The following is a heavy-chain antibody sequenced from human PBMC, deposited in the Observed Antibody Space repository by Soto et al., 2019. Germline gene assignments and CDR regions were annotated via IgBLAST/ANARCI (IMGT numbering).Heavy chain of an antibody. D-gene: IGHD3-22*01. CDR2: IIPIFGTA. CDR3: ARDYYDSSGYYHDAFDI. J-gene: IGHJ3*02. CDR1: GGTFSSYA. V-gene: IGHV1-69*06. Sequence: ASVKVSCKASGGTFSSYAISWVRQAPGQGLEWMGGIIPIFGTANYAQKFQGRVTITADKSTSTAYMELSSLRSEDTAVYYCARDYYDSSGYYHDAFDIWGQGTMVTVSS.